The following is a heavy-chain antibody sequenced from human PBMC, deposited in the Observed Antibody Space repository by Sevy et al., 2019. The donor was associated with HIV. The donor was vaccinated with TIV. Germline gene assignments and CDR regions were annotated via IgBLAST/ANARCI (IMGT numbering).Heavy chain of an antibody. CDR1: GGSVSSGSYY. V-gene: IGHV4-61*01. CDR2: INYSGST. Sequence: SETLSLTCTVSGGSVSSGSYYWSWIRQPPGKGLEWIGYINYSGSTNYNPSLKSRVTISVDTSKNQFSLKLSSVTAADTAVYYCAREVVGASYYYGMDVWGQGTTVTVSS. J-gene: IGHJ6*02. CDR3: AREVVGASYYYGMDV. D-gene: IGHD1-26*01.